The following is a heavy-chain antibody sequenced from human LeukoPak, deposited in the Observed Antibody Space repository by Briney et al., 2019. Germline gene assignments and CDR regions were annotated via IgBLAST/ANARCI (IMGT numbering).Heavy chain of an antibody. J-gene: IGHJ4*02. V-gene: IGHV3-30*03. Sequence: GGSLRLSCAASGFTFSSYGMHWVRQAPGKGLEWVAVISYDGSNKYYADSVKGRFTISRDNSKNTLYLQMNSLRAEDTAVYYCAPMGPRLPLSHFDYWGQGTLVTVSS. D-gene: IGHD5-18*01. CDR1: GFTFSSYG. CDR2: ISYDGSNK. CDR3: APMGPRLPLSHFDY.